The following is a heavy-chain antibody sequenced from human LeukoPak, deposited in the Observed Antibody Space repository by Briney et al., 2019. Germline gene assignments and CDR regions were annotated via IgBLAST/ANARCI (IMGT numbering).Heavy chain of an antibody. V-gene: IGHV4-34*01. CDR3: ARVGFWSGYYPY. D-gene: IGHD3-3*01. Sequence: SETLSLTCAVYGGSFSGYYWSWIRQPPGKGLEWIGEINHSGSTNYNPSLKSRVTLSVDTSKNQFSLKLSSVTAADTAVYYCARVGFWSGYYPYWGQGTLVTVSS. J-gene: IGHJ4*02. CDR2: INHSGST. CDR1: GGSFSGYY.